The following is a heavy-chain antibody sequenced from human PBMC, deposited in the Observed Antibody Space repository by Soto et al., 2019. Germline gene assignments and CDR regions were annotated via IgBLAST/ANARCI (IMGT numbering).Heavy chain of an antibody. Sequence: SGESLKISCLGSGCSFTSYWIGWVRQMPGKGLEWMGIIYPGDSDTRYSPSFQGQVTISADKSISTAYLQWSSLKASDTAMYYCARIGSLYSSSWYDYYYGTDVWGQGTTVTDSS. D-gene: IGHD6-13*01. CDR1: GCSFTSYW. CDR2: IYPGDSDT. V-gene: IGHV5-51*01. J-gene: IGHJ6*02. CDR3: ARIGSLYSSSWYDYYYGTDV.